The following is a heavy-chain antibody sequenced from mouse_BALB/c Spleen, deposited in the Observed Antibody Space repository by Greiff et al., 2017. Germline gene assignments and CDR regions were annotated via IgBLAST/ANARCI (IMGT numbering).Heavy chain of an antibody. V-gene: IGHV1S127*01. CDR1: GYSFTSYW. Sequence: QVQLQQSGPQLVRPGASVKISCKASGYSFTSYWMHWVKQRPGQGLEWIGMIDPSDSETRLNQKFKDKATLTVDKSSSTAYMQLSSPTSEDSAVYYCARGDYRYVDYWGQGTTLTVSS. CDR2: IDPSDSET. D-gene: IGHD2-14*01. CDR3: ARGDYRYVDY. J-gene: IGHJ2*01.